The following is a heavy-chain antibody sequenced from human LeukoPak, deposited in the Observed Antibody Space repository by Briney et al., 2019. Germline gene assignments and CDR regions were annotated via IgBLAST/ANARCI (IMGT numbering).Heavy chain of an antibody. CDR2: IYYSGST. J-gene: IGHJ4*02. V-gene: IGHV4-59*01. CDR1: GGSISSYY. D-gene: IGHD3-22*01. Sequence: SETLSFTCTVSGGSISSYYWSWIRQPPGKGLEWIGYIYYSGSTNYNPSLKSRVTISVDTSKNQFSLKLSSVTAADTAVYYCARARYYYDSSGPYYFDYWGQGTLVTVSS. CDR3: ARARYYYDSSGPYYFDY.